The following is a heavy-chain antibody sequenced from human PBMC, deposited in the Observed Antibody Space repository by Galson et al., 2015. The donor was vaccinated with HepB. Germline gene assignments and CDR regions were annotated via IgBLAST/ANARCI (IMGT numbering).Heavy chain of an antibody. CDR2: ISGYNGRT. J-gene: IGHJ3*02. Sequence: SVKVSCKASGYTFGNYGISWVRQAPGQGLRWMGWISGYNGRTMYAQEFQGRVIMTIDTSTTTASMEVRRLTSDDTAIYYCARDLAAETTDAFDIWGQGTMVIVSS. D-gene: IGHD6-13*01. V-gene: IGHV1-18*01. CDR1: GYTFGNYG. CDR3: ARDLAAETTDAFDI.